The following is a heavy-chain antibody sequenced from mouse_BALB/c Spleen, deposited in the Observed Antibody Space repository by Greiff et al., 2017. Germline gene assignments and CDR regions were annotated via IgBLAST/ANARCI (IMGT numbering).Heavy chain of an antibody. CDR3: VGGGYYGKCVGYYAMDY. J-gene: IGHJ4*01. CDR2: IRSKSNNYAA. V-gene: IGHV10-1*02. D-gene: IGHD2-1*01. CDR1: GFTFNTYA. Sequence: EVQLVESGGGLVQPKGSLKLSCAASGFTFNTYAMNWVRQAPGKGLEWVARIRSKSNNYAAYYADSVKDRFTISSDDSQSMLYLQMNNLKTEDTAMYSCVGGGYYGKCVGYYAMDYWGQGTSVTVSS.